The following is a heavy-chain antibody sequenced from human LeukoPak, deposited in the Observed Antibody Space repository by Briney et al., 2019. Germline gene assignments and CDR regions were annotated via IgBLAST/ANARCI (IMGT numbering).Heavy chain of an antibody. Sequence: TSESLSLTCAVYGGSFSGYYWSWIRQPPGKGLEWIGEINHSGSTNYNPSLKSRVTISVDTSKNQFSLRLSSVTAADTAVYYWARDRNYYGSVSYPNYYYYGMDVWGKGTTVTVAS. V-gene: IGHV4-34*01. CDR2: INHSGST. CDR3: ARDRNYYGSVSYPNYYYYGMDV. CDR1: GGSFSGYY. D-gene: IGHD3-10*01. J-gene: IGHJ6*04.